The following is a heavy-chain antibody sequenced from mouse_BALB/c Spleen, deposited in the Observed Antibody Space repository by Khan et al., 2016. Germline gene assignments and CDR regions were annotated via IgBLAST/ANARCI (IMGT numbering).Heavy chain of an antibody. J-gene: IGHJ2*01. CDR1: GDSITSGY. V-gene: IGHV3-8*02. D-gene: IGHD2-1*01. Sequence: EVKLLESGPSLVKPSQTLSLTCSVSGDSITSGYWNWIRKFPGNKLEYMGYISYSGSTYYNPSLKSRLSITRDTSKNQYYLQLNSVTTEDTATDYCASMVTTYYFDYWGQGTTLTVSS. CDR2: ISYSGST. CDR3: ASMVTTYYFDY.